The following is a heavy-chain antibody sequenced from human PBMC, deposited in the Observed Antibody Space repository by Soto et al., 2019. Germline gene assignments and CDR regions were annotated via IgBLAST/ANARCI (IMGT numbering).Heavy chain of an antibody. CDR2: VIPIFGTA. D-gene: IGHD3-22*01. J-gene: IGHJ6*02. CDR3: ARAYSSGSGYPDYYYGMDV. Sequence: QVQLVQSGAEVKKPGSSVKVSCKASGGTFSSYAISWVRQAPGQGLEWMGGVIPIFGTANYAQKFQGRVTITADESTSTAYMELRSLRSEDTAVYYCARAYSSGSGYPDYYYGMDVWGQGTTVTVSS. V-gene: IGHV1-69*12. CDR1: GGTFSSYA.